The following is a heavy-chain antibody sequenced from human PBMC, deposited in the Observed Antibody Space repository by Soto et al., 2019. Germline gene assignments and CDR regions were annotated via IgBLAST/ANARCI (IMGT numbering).Heavy chain of an antibody. Sequence: GASLKVACKASGYTFTSYDINWVRQATGQGLEWMGWMNPNSGNTGYAQKFQGRVTMTRNTSISTAYMELSSLRSEDTAVYYCARGGYCTNGVCQGRYYYYGMDVWGQGTTVTVS. CDR2: MNPNSGNT. CDR1: GYTFTSYD. V-gene: IGHV1-8*01. J-gene: IGHJ6*02. D-gene: IGHD2-8*01. CDR3: ARGGYCTNGVCQGRYYYYGMDV.